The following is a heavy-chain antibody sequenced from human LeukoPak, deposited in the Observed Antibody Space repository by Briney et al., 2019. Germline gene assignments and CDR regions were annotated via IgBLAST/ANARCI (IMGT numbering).Heavy chain of an antibody. D-gene: IGHD2-2*01. CDR1: EFTFSTYA. J-gene: IGHJ4*02. CDR3: AKGFLGYCTTASCYQDLDS. CDR2: ISGSFDST. Sequence: GGSLRLSCAASEFTFSTYAMSWVSQAPGKRLEWVSTISGSFDSTYYADSVKGRFTISRDNSMNTLYLRMNSLRAEDTAVYYCAKGFLGYCTTASCYQDLDSWGQGTLFTVSS. V-gene: IGHV3-23*01.